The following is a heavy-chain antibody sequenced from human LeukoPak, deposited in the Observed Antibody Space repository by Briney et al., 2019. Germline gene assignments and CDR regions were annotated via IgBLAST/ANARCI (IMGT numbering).Heavy chain of an antibody. V-gene: IGHV1-46*01. CDR3: VRDSYYDFWSGPCDY. J-gene: IGHJ4*02. Sequence: ASVKVSCKASGYIFTSNYIHWVRQAPGQGLEWMGMIYPSGGSTSYAQKFQGRVTMTRDTSTSTVYMELSSLRSEDTAVYYCVRDSYYDFWSGPCDYWGQGTLVTVSS. D-gene: IGHD3-3*01. CDR1: GYIFTSNY. CDR2: IYPSGGST.